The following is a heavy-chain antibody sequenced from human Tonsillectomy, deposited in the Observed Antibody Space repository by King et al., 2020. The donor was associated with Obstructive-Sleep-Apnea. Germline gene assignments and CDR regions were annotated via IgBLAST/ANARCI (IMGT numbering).Heavy chain of an antibody. CDR3: ARGGTSYLYYYGMDV. CDR1: GGSISSSNW. CDR2: IYHSGST. Sequence: QLQESGPGLVKPSGTLSLTCAVSGGSISSSNWWSWVRQPPGKGLEWIGEIYHSGSTNYNPSLRSRVTISVDKSKNQFSLKRSSVTAADTAVYYCARGGTSYLYYYGMDVWGQGTTVTVSS. V-gene: IGHV4-4*02. D-gene: IGHD2-2*01. J-gene: IGHJ6*02.